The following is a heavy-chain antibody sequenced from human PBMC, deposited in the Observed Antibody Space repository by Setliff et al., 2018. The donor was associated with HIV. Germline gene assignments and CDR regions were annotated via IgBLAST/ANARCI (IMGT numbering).Heavy chain of an antibody. CDR1: GYSISSGYY. Sequence: SETLSLTGTVSGYSISSGYYWGWIRQPPGKGLEWIGSIYHSGSTYYNPSLKSRVTISVDTSKNQFSLKLSSVTAADTAVYYCARRRSSGWYHYFDYYYSGMDVWGQGTTVTVSS. CDR2: IYHSGST. V-gene: IGHV4-38-2*02. CDR3: ARRRSSGWYHYFDYYYSGMDV. D-gene: IGHD6-19*01. J-gene: IGHJ6*02.